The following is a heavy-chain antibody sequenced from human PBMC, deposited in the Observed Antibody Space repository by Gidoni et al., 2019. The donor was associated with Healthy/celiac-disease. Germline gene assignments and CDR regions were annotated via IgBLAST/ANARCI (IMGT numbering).Heavy chain of an antibody. CDR1: GYTFTGHY. J-gene: IGHJ4*02. CDR3: ARDDENQTPWYSSGWFFGSGQAGY. CDR2: INPNSGGT. Sequence: QVQLVQSGAEVKKPGASVKVSCKASGYTFTGHYMHWVRQAPGQGLEWMGWINPNSGGTNYEQKFQGRVTMTRDTSISTAYMELSRLRSDDTAVYYCARDDENQTPWYSSGWFFGSGQAGYWGQGTLVTVSS. V-gene: IGHV1-2*02. D-gene: IGHD6-19*01.